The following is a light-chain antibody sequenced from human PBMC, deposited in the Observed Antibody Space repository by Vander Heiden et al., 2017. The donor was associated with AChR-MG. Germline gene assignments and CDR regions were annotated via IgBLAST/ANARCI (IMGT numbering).Light chain of an antibody. CDR2: DVG. Sequence: QSALTQPASVSGSPGQSITISCSGTSSDVGGYDYVSWYQQHPGKAPKLMIYDVGKRPSGVSDRFSGSTSGNTASLTISGLQAEDEADYYCSSYTSNYPVVFGGGTKLTVL. CDR1: SSDVGGYDY. J-gene: IGLJ2*01. V-gene: IGLV2-14*03. CDR3: SSYTSNYPVV.